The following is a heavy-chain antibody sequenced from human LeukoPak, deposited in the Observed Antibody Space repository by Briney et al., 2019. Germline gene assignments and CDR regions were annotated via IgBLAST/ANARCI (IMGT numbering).Heavy chain of an antibody. J-gene: IGHJ6*02. CDR3: VRGYSFGPYGMDV. D-gene: IGHD2-15*01. CDR2: IGASGGSP. CDR1: GFPFSSYA. V-gene: IGHV3-64D*09. Sequence: GGSLRLSCSASGFPFSSYAMHWVRKAPRKGMHNVSAIGASGGSPYSADSVKGRFTISRDNSKNTLYLQMSSLRAEDTAVYFCVRGYSFGPYGMDVWGQGTTVTVSS.